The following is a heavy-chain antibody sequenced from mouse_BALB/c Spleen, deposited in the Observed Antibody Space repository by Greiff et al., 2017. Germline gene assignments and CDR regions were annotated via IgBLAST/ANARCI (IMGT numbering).Heavy chain of an antibody. CDR1: GFNIKDYY. Sequence: VQLQQSGAELVRSGASVKLSCTASGFNIKDYYMHWVKQRPEQGLEWIGWIDPENGDTEYAPKFQGKATMTADTSSNTAYLQLSSLTSEDTAVYYCNAPPYYFDYWGQGTTLTVSS. CDR2: IDPENGDT. CDR3: NAPPYYFDY. V-gene: IGHV14-4*02. J-gene: IGHJ2*01.